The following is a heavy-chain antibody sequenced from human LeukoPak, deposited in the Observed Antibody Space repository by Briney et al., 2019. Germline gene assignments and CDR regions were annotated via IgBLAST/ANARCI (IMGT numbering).Heavy chain of an antibody. J-gene: IGHJ6*03. Sequence: SETLSLTCTVSGGSISSGSYSWSWIRQPAGKGLEWIGRIYTSGSTNYNPSLKSRVTISVDTSKNQFSLKLSSVTAADTAVYYCARATYYDILTGYYKSEYYYYMDVWGKGTTVTISS. CDR3: ARATYYDILTGYYKSEYYYYMDV. D-gene: IGHD3-9*01. CDR2: IYTSGST. V-gene: IGHV4-61*02. CDR1: GGSISSGSYS.